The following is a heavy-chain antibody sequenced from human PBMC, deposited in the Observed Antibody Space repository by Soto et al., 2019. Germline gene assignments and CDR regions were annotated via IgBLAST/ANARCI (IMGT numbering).Heavy chain of an antibody. CDR2: ITWNGGTI. CDR1: GFAFDDYV. Sequence: GGSLRLSCAASGFAFDDYVMHWVRQPPGRGLEWVSGITWNGGTIRYVDSVKGRFTISRDNAENSLYLQMNSLRPEDTAVYYCAKGGSAALIAPSGRDNWFDPWGQGTQVTAPQ. CDR3: AKGGSAALIAPSGRDNWFDP. V-gene: IGHV3-9*01. J-gene: IGHJ5*02. D-gene: IGHD6-13*01.